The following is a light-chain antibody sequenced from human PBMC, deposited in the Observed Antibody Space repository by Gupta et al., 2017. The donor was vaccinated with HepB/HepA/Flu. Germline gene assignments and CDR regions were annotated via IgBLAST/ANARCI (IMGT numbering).Light chain of an antibody. Sequence: DIQLTQSPSFLSACVGDRVTIPCRASQGISSYLAWYQQKPGKAPKLLIYAASTLQSGVPSRFSGSGSGTEFTLTISSLQPEDFATYYCQQLNSYPYTFGQGTKLEIK. CDR3: QQLNSYPYT. V-gene: IGKV1-9*01. CDR2: AAS. J-gene: IGKJ2*01. CDR1: QGISSY.